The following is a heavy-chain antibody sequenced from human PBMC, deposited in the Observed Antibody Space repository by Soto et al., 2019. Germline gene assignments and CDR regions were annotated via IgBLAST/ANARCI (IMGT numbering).Heavy chain of an antibody. CDR3: AKEGSSGSFGSYYYYYGMDV. D-gene: IGHD1-26*01. CDR2: ISGSGGST. Sequence: PGGSLRLSCAASGFTFSSYAMSWVRQAPGKGLEWVSAISGSGGSTYYADSVKGRFTISRDNSKNTLYLQMNSLRAEDTAVYYCAKEGSSGSFGSYYYYYGMDVWGQGTTVTV. CDR1: GFTFSSYA. J-gene: IGHJ6*02. V-gene: IGHV3-23*01.